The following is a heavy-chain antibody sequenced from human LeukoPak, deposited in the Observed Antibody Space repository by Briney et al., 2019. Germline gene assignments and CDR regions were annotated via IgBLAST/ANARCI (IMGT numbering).Heavy chain of an antibody. D-gene: IGHD3-22*01. J-gene: IGHJ4*02. CDR2: INSSGGST. Sequence: GGSLRLSCAASGFTFSSYSMHWVRQAPGKGLEYVSQINSSGGSTFYVNSVKGRFTISRDNSKNTVYLQMGSLSREDMAIYYCARANSVYAFDYWGQGTLVTVSS. CDR1: GFTFSSYS. V-gene: IGHV3-64*01. CDR3: ARANSVYAFDY.